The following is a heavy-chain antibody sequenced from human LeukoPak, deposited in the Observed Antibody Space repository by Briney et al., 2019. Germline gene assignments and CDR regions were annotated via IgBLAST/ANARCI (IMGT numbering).Heavy chain of an antibody. D-gene: IGHD2-15*01. CDR3: AREDCSGGSCYSESGWFDP. CDR2: INAGNGNT. CDR1: GYTFTSYA. Sequence: ASGKVSCKASGYTFTSYAMHWVRQAPGQRLEWMGWINAGNGNTKYSQKFQGRVTITRDTSASTAYMELSSLRSEDTAVYYCAREDCSGGSCYSESGWFDPWGQGTLVTVSS. J-gene: IGHJ5*02. V-gene: IGHV1-3*01.